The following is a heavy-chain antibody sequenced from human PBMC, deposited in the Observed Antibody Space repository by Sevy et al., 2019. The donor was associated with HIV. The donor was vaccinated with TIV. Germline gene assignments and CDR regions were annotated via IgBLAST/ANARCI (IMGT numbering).Heavy chain of an antibody. CDR3: AAVALTFGGDPYENHHFMDV. J-gene: IGHJ6*03. V-gene: IGHV3-30*03. D-gene: IGHD3-16*01. CDR1: GFTFSSYD. Sequence: GGSLRLSCAASGFTFSSYDMHWVRQAPGKGLEWVAVISYDGRGKHYADSVKGRFTISRDNAKNTLYLQMNSLGVEDSAVFYWAAVALTFGGDPYENHHFMDVWGRGTRVTVSS. CDR2: ISYDGRGK.